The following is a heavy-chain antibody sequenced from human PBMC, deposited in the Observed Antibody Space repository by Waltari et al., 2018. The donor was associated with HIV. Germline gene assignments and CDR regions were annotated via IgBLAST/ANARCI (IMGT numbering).Heavy chain of an antibody. CDR1: GFIFSSHW. CDR3: ARDRGGYTYVGRADY. Sequence: VQLVESGGGLVQPGGSLRLSCAASGFIFSSHWMNWVRQVPGKGLGLVACRKGEGSEKDYVDAVKGRFSISRDNAKNSVILQMHSLRAEDTAVYYCARDRGGYTYVGRADYWGQGTLVTVSS. J-gene: IGHJ4*02. D-gene: IGHD5-18*01. V-gene: IGHV3-7*01. CDR2: RKGEGSEK.